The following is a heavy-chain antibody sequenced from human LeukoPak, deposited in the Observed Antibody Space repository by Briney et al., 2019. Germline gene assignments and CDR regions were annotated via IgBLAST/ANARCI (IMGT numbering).Heavy chain of an antibody. J-gene: IGHJ4*02. D-gene: IGHD2-2*01. CDR1: GYTFTSYD. CDR2: MNPNSGNT. V-gene: IGHV1-8*01. CDR3: ARGRFSAIVVVPAASDY. Sequence: ASVKVSCKASGYTFTSYDINWVRQTTGQGLEWMGWMNPNSGNTGYAQKFQGRVTMTRNTSISTAYMELSSLRSEDTAVYYCARGRFSAIVVVPAASDYWGQGTLVTVSS.